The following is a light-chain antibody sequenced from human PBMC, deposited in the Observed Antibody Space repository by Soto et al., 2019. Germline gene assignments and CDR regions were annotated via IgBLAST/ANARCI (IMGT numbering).Light chain of an antibody. J-gene: IGKJ1*01. CDR2: GAS. V-gene: IGKV1-6*01. Sequence: AIQMTQSPSSLAASIGDRVTITCRASQGVRNDLGWYQQKPGKAPRLLIFGASTLQTGVPSRFSGSGSGTDFTLTIRDLQSEDFATYYCLQGWTFGQGTRVEIK. CDR3: LQGWT. CDR1: QGVRND.